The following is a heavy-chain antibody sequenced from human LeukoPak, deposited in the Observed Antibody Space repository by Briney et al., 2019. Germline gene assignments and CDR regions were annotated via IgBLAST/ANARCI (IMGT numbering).Heavy chain of an antibody. D-gene: IGHD6-13*01. CDR2: INHSGSA. CDR3: ARGDIATPGAAFDS. Sequence: SETLSLTCADYGGSFSGYYWNWIRQPPGKGLEWIGEINHSGSANYNPSLKSRVSMSVDTSKNQFSLRLTSVTAADTAVYYCARGDIATPGAAFDSWGQGTLIIVSS. V-gene: IGHV4-34*01. CDR1: GGSFSGYY. J-gene: IGHJ4*02.